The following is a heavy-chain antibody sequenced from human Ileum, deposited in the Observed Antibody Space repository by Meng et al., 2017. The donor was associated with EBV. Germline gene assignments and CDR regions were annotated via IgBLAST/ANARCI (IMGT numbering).Heavy chain of an antibody. D-gene: IGHD3-10*01. Sequence: VQLRRRGPRLLKTSGPPLLTCIVTDLYRSNNSRWSWVRQPPGKGMECIGEIYYSGNTYYHPSLKSRVTISVDKSNNQFSLRLSSVTAADTAVYYCARGGSGYYYGSGFDYWGQGTLVTVFS. CDR1: DLYRSNNSR. CDR2: IYYSGNT. CDR3: ARGGSGYYYGSGFDY. V-gene: IGHV4-4*02. J-gene: IGHJ4*02.